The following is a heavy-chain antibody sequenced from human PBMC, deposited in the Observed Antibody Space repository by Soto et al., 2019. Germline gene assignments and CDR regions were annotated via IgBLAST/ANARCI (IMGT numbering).Heavy chain of an antibody. CDR3: AVPGSSGWYDGAFEI. Sequence: GASVKVSCKASGFTFTSSAMQWVRQARGQRLEWIGWIVVGSGNTNYAQKFQERVTITRDMSTSTAYMELSSLRSEDTAVYYCAVPGSSGWYDGAFEIWGQGTMVTVSS. CDR1: GFTFTSSA. D-gene: IGHD6-19*01. CDR2: IVVGSGNT. J-gene: IGHJ3*02. V-gene: IGHV1-58*02.